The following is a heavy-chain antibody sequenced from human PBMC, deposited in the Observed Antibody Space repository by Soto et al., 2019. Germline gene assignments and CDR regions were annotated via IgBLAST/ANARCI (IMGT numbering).Heavy chain of an antibody. CDR1: GGTFSSYT. CDR3: VRDLLGLDSSPDAFDI. Sequence: QVQLVQSGAEVKKPGSSVKVSCKASGGTFSSYTISWVRQAPGQGLEWMGRIIPILGIANYAQKFQGRVTITADKSTSTAYMELSSLRSEDTAVYYCVRDLLGLDSSPDAFDIWGQGTMVTVSS. J-gene: IGHJ3*02. CDR2: IIPILGIA. D-gene: IGHD3-22*01. V-gene: IGHV1-69*08.